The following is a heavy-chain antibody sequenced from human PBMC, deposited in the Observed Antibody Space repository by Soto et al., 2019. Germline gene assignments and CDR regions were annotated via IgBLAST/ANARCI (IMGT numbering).Heavy chain of an antibody. V-gene: IGHV4-59*01. CDR1: GGSISSYD. Sequence: SETLSLTCTVSGGSISSYDWSWIRQPPGKGLEWIGYIYYSGSTNYNPSLKSRVTISVDTSKNQFSLKLSSVTAADTAVYYCASYGSGSYYTPLYYFDYWGQGTLVTVSS. CDR2: IYYSGST. J-gene: IGHJ4*02. CDR3: ASYGSGSYYTPLYYFDY. D-gene: IGHD3-10*01.